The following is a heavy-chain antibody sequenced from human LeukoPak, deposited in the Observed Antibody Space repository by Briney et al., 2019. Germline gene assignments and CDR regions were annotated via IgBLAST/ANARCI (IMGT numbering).Heavy chain of an antibody. CDR2: INPSGGTT. CDR1: GYTFAKFY. CDR3: ARDNRGERIPGWGYGGFDI. V-gene: IGHV1-46*01. D-gene: IGHD3-16*01. Sequence: ASVKVSCKASGYTFAKFYIHWVRQAPGQRLEWMGIINPSGGTTSYAQKFQGRVSMTRDTSTSTVYMELSSLRSEDTAVYYCARDNRGERIPGWGYGGFDIWGQGTMVSVSS. J-gene: IGHJ3*02.